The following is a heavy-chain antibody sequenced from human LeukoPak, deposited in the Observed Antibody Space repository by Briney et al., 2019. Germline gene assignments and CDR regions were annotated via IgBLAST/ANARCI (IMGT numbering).Heavy chain of an antibody. J-gene: IGHJ5*02. CDR2: ISAYNGNT. Sequence: GASVKVSCKASGYTFTSYGISWVRQAPGQGLEWMGWISAYNGNTNYAQKFQGRVTMTRNTSISTAYMELSSLRSEDTAVYYCATPAERFGEFDPWGQGTLVTVSS. D-gene: IGHD3-10*01. CDR3: ATPAERFGEFDP. V-gene: IGHV1-18*01. CDR1: GYTFTSYG.